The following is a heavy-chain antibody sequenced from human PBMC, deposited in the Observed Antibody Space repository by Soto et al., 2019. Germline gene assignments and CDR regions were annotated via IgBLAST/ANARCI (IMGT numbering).Heavy chain of an antibody. Sequence: GGSLRLSCAASGFTFSNAWWSWVRQAPGKGLEWVGRMKSKTDGGTTDYAAPVKGRFTISRDDSKNTLYLQMNSLKTEDTAVYYCTTDGPRGLVPPFDYWGQGTLVTVSS. D-gene: IGHD6-19*01. CDR1: GFTFSNAW. J-gene: IGHJ4*02. V-gene: IGHV3-15*01. CDR2: MKSKTDGGTT. CDR3: TTDGPRGLVPPFDY.